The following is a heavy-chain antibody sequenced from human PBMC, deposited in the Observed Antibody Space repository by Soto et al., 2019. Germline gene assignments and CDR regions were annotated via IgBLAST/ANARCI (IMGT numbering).Heavy chain of an antibody. J-gene: IGHJ6*03. D-gene: IGHD4-17*01. CDR2: IIPILGIA. CDR3: ARDYADYYYMDV. CDR1: GGTFSSYT. V-gene: IGHV1-69*08. Sequence: QDQLVQSGAEVKKPGSSVKVSCKASGGTFSSYTISWVRQAPGQGLEWMGRIIPILGIANYAQKFQGRVTIIADKSTSTAYMELSSLRSEDTAVYYCARDYADYYYMDVWGKGTTVTVSS.